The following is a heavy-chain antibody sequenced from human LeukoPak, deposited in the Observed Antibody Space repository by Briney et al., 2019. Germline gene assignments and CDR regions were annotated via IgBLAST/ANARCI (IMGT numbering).Heavy chain of an antibody. CDR3: ASLRFLEWLPHN. J-gene: IGHJ4*02. V-gene: IGHV4-59*01. Sequence: SETLSLTCTVSGGSISSYYWSWIWQPPGKGLEWIGYIYYSGSTNYNPSLKSRVTISVDTSKNQFSLKLSSVTAADTAVYYCASLRFLEWLPHNWGQGTLVTVSS. CDR2: IYYSGST. CDR1: GGSISSYY. D-gene: IGHD3-3*01.